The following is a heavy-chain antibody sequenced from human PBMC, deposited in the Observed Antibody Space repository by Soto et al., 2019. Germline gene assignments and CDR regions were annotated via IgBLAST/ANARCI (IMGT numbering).Heavy chain of an antibody. J-gene: IGHJ6*02. V-gene: IGHV1-69*01. Sequence: QVQLVQSGAEVKKPGSSVKVSCKASGGTFSSYAISWVRQAPGQGLEWMGGIIPIFGTANYAQKFQGRVTITADESTSTAYMELSSPRSEDTAVYSCARDRGGGYDSYYSYSGMDVWGQGTTVTASS. CDR3: ARDRGGGYDSYYSYSGMDV. D-gene: IGHD5-12*01. CDR1: GGTFSSYA. CDR2: IIPIFGTA.